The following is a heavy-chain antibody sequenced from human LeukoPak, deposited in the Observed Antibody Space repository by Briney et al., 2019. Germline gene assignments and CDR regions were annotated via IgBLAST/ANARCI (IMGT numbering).Heavy chain of an antibody. J-gene: IGHJ4*02. CDR3: ASGEVFGDLFEVY. CDR2: ISISGSTI. D-gene: IGHD3-10*02. V-gene: IGHV3-48*03. Sequence: GGSLRLSCAASGFTFSSHEMNWVRQAPGKGLGWVSYISISGSTIYYADSVKGRFTISRDNARNSLHLQMNSLRAEDTALYYCASGEVFGDLFEVYWGQGTLVTVSS. CDR1: GFTFSSHE.